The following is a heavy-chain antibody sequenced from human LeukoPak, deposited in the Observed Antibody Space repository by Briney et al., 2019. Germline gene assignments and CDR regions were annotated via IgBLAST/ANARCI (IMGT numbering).Heavy chain of an antibody. CDR3: ARDRPKAAAIHP. D-gene: IGHD6-13*01. CDR1: GYTFTTYY. Sequence: ASVKVSCKASGYTFTTYYMHWVRQAPGQGLEWMGWINPNTGGTTYAQKFQGRVTVTRDTSISPAYMELSRLRSDATAVYYCARDRPKAAAIHPWGQGTLVTVSS. CDR2: INPNTGGT. J-gene: IGHJ5*02. V-gene: IGHV1-2*02.